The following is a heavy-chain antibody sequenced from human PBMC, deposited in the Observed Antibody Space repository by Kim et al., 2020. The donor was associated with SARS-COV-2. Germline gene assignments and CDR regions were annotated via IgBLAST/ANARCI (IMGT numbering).Heavy chain of an antibody. V-gene: IGHV3-30*04. Sequence: GGSLRLSCAASGFTFSNYAMHWVRQAPGKGLEWVAVISYDGSNKYSADSVKGRFTISRDNCKKTLYLQMNILRAEDTDVYYCSREDGSVAFDIWGQGTMVTVSS. CDR1: GFTFSNYA. CDR3: SREDGSVAFDI. CDR2: ISYDGSNK. D-gene: IGHD4-17*01. J-gene: IGHJ3*02.